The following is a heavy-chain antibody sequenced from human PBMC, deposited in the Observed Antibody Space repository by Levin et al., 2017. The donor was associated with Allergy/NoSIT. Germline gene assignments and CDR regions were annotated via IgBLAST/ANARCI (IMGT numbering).Heavy chain of an antibody. CDR1: GFTFSGYA. D-gene: IGHD5-18*01. V-gene: IGHV3-23*01. CDR2: TTGSGGDT. J-gene: IGHJ6*03. Sequence: GGSLRLSCAASGFTFSGYAMTWVRQAPGKGLEWVSATTGSGGDTYYADSVKGRFTISRDNSKNTLYLQMNSLRAEDTAVYYCGKWGGYRYGQGYYSYMDVWGKGTTVTVSS. CDR3: GKWGGYRYGQGYYSYMDV.